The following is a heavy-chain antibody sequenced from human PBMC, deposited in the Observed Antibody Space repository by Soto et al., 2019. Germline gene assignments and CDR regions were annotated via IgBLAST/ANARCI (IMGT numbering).Heavy chain of an antibody. CDR1: GFTFDYYW. V-gene: IGHV3-74*01. D-gene: IGHD1-26*01. Sequence: VQLVESGGELVQPGGSLRLSCAASGFTFDYYWMHWVRQAPGKGLVWVSRINSDGSRTNYADSVKGRFTISRDNAKNNLDLQMHSLRAEDTAVYYCVRVATGSFNWFDPWGQGTQVTVSS. CDR3: VRVATGSFNWFDP. CDR2: INSDGSRT. J-gene: IGHJ5*02.